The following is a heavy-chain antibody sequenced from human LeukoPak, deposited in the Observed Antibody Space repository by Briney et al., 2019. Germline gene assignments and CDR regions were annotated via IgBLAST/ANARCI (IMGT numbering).Heavy chain of an antibody. Sequence: GESLKISCRGFGYSFTSYRIAWVRQMPGKGLEWMGIIYPGDSDTRYSPSFRGQVTISADKSISTAYLQWSSLKASDTAMYYCARHDSRSSSDYWGQGTLVTVSS. D-gene: IGHD6-6*01. V-gene: IGHV5-51*01. J-gene: IGHJ4*02. CDR1: GYSFTSYR. CDR2: IYPGDSDT. CDR3: ARHDSRSSSDY.